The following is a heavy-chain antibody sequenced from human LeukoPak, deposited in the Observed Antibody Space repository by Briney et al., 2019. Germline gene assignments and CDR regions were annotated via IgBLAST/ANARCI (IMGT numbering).Heavy chain of an antibody. D-gene: IGHD6-6*01. CDR3: AKGRGAARPFDY. Sequence: GASVKVSCKASGYTFTSYDINWVRQATGQGLEWMGWMNPNSGNTGYAQKFQGRVTMTRNTSISTAYMELSSLRSEDTAVYYCAKGRGAARPFDYWGQGTLVTVSS. CDR2: MNPNSGNT. CDR1: GYTFTSYD. V-gene: IGHV1-8*01. J-gene: IGHJ4*02.